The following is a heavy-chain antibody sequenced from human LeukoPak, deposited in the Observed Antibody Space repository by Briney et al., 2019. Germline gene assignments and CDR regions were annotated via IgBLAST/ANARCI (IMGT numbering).Heavy chain of an antibody. D-gene: IGHD6-13*01. J-gene: IGHJ2*01. CDR2: IYYSGST. CDR3: ARTYGSSGLGYFDL. V-gene: IGHV4-59*01. Sequence: PSETLSLTCTVSGGSISSYYWSWIRQPPGKGLEWIGYIYYSGSTNYSPSFKSRLTISVDTSKNQFSLKLSSVTAADTAVYYCARTYGSSGLGYFDLWGRGTLVTVSS. CDR1: GGSISSYY.